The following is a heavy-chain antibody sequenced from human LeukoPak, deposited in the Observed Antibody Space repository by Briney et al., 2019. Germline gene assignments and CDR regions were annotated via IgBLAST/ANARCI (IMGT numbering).Heavy chain of an antibody. D-gene: IGHD3-10*01. V-gene: IGHV3-30*18. J-gene: IGHJ5*02. CDR1: GVTLSPYG. CDR2: ISYEGGPQ. CDR3: AKEGTPQVSTWYDL. Sequence: PGGSLRLSCAASGVTLSPYGMHWVRQAPGKGLEWVAVISYEGGPQHYADSVKCRFIISRDNPRNTLYLQMNILRTEDTAVYYCAKEGTPQVSTWYDLWGQGTQVIVSS.